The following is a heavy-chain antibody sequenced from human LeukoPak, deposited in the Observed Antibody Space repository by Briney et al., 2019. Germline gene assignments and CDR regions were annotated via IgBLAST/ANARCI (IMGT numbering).Heavy chain of an antibody. Sequence: GSLRLSCAASGFTFSSYGMHWVHQAPGKGLEWVAVISYDGSNKYYADSVKGRFTISRDNSKNTLYLQMNSLRAEDTAVYYCAKDLDITRDYGDYHYYYYGMDVWGKGTTVTVSS. D-gene: IGHD4-17*01. V-gene: IGHV3-30*18. CDR1: GFTFSSYG. J-gene: IGHJ6*04. CDR2: ISYDGSNK. CDR3: AKDLDITRDYGDYHYYYYGMDV.